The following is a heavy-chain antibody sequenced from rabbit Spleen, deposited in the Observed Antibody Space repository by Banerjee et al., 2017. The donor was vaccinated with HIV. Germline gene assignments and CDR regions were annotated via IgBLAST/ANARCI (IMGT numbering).Heavy chain of an antibody. D-gene: IGHD8-1*01. J-gene: IGHJ6*01. CDR3: ARDTGSSFSSYGMDL. CDR2: IEGGSSAFS. Sequence: QSLAESGGDLVKPGASLTLTCTASGFSFSSSYWICWVRQAPGKGLEWIACIEGGSSAFSYFASWAKGRFTIPKTSSTTVTLQMTSLTAADTATYFCARDTGSSFSSYGMDLWGQGTLVTVS. V-gene: IGHV1S40*01. CDR1: GFSFSSSYW.